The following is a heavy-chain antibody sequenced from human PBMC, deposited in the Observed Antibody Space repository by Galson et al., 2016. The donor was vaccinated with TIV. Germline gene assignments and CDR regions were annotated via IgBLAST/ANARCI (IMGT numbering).Heavy chain of an antibody. V-gene: IGHV3-48*04. Sequence: SLRLSCAASGFTFSDYAMNWVRQAPGKGLEWLSYISSSSGTIYYAKSEKGRLTISRDNAKKSLYLEMSSLRADDTALYYCARVSRPNGDNVCDSWGQGTLVIVSS. CDR2: ISSSSGTI. J-gene: IGHJ4*02. D-gene: IGHD2-21*02. CDR3: ARVSRPNGDNVCDS. CDR1: GFTFSDYA.